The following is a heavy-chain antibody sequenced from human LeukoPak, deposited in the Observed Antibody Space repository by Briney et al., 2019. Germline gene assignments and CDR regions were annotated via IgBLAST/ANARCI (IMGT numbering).Heavy chain of an antibody. Sequence: PGGSLRLSCAASGFTFSSYAMHWVRQAPGKGLEWVAVISYDGSNKYYADSVKGRSTISRDNSKNTLYLQMNSLRAEDTAVYYCAKDGGSSSEYYYYYMDVWGKGTTVTVSS. J-gene: IGHJ6*03. CDR3: AKDGGSSSEYYYYYMDV. CDR1: GFTFSSYA. D-gene: IGHD6-6*01. V-gene: IGHV3-30-3*01. CDR2: ISYDGSNK.